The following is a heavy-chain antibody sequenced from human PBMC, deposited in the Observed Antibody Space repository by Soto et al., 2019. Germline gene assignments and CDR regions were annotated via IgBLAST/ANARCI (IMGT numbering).Heavy chain of an antibody. CDR2: IYYSGST. CDR3: ARHPSNYVALGYYYGMDV. J-gene: IGHJ6*02. Sequence: QVQLQESGPGLVKPSETLSLTCTVSGGSVSSGSYYWSWIRQPPGKGLEWIGYIYYSGSTNYNPSLTSRVTISVDTSKNQFSLKLSSVTAADTAVYYCARHPSNYVALGYYYGMDVWGQGTTVTVSS. CDR1: GGSVSSGSYY. V-gene: IGHV4-61*01. D-gene: IGHD4-4*01.